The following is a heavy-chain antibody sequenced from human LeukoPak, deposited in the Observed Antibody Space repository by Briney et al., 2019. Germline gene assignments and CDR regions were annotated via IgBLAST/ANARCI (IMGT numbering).Heavy chain of an antibody. CDR1: GFPASSNY. CDR3: TRGRSGNYFDY. Sequence: PGGSLRLSCAASGFPASSNYMSWVRRAPGKGLEWVSVIYSGGSTYYADSVKGRFTISRDNAKNTLYLQMDSLRAEDTAVYYCTRGRSGNYFDYWGQGTLVTVSS. D-gene: IGHD3-3*01. CDR2: IYSGGST. V-gene: IGHV3-53*01. J-gene: IGHJ4*02.